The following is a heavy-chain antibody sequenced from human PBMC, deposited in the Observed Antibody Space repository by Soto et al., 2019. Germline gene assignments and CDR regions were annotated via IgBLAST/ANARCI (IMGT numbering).Heavy chain of an antibody. J-gene: IGHJ6*02. V-gene: IGHV4-30-4*01. CDR1: GGSISSGDYY. D-gene: IGHD6-19*01. CDR2: SYYSGST. Sequence: SETLSLTCTVSGGSISSGDYYWSWTRQPPGKGLEWLGYSYYSGSTYYNPSLKSRVTISADTSKNQFSLKLSSVTAADTAVYYCDSGLYSSGSDYYYYGMDAWGQGTTVTVSS. CDR3: DSGLYSSGSDYYYYGMDA.